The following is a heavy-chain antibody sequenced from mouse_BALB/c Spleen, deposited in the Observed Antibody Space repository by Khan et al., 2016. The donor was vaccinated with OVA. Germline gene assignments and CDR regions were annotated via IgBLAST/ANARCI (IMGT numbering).Heavy chain of an antibody. Sequence: QIQLVQSGPELKKPGETVKISCKASGYTFTNYGMNWVKQSPGKVLKWMGWINTYTGEPTYADDFKGRFAFSLETSASTAYLQINNLKTEDTATXFCARPPYFSYTLDYWGQGTSVTVSS. CDR3: ARPPYFSYTLDY. D-gene: IGHD2-10*01. CDR1: GYTFTNYG. V-gene: IGHV9-3-1*01. J-gene: IGHJ4*01. CDR2: INTYTGEP.